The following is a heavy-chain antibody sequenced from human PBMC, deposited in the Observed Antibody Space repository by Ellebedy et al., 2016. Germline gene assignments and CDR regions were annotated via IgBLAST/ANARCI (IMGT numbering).Heavy chain of an antibody. CDR3: ARDSDLMVRGEGGWFDP. CDR2: ISFDGNSQ. CDR1: GFTFSSYS. J-gene: IGHJ5*02. D-gene: IGHD3-10*01. V-gene: IGHV3-30*03. Sequence: GGSLRLSCAASGFTFSSYSMNWVRQAPGKGLEWVAVISFDGNSQYYADSVKGRFTISRDNAKNSLYLQMNNLRAEDTAVYYCARDSDLMVRGEGGWFDPWGQGTLVTVSS.